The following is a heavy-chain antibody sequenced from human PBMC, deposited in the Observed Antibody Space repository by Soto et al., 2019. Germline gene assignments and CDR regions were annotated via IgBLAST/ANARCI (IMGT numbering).Heavy chain of an antibody. J-gene: IGHJ6*04. D-gene: IGHD3-3*02. Sequence: ASVKVSCKASGYTFTSYGISWVRQAPGQGLEWMGWISAYNGNTNYAQKLQGRVTMTTDTSTSTAYMELRSLRSDDTAVYYCARDRSELPFLEWLFVPLDVWGKGTTVTVSS. CDR2: ISAYNGNT. CDR3: ARDRSELPFLEWLFVPLDV. CDR1: GYTFTSYG. V-gene: IGHV1-18*01.